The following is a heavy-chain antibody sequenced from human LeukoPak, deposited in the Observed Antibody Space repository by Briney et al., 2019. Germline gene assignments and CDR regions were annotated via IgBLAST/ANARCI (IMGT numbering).Heavy chain of an antibody. J-gene: IGHJ6*03. Sequence: PSETLSLTCTVSGGSISSYYWSWIRQPPGEGLEWIGYIYYSGSTNYNPSLKSRVTISVDTSKNQFSLKLSSVTAADTAVYYCARDSYGYNYMDVWGKGTTVTVSS. V-gene: IGHV4-59*01. D-gene: IGHD5-18*01. CDR2: IYYSGST. CDR1: GGSISSYY. CDR3: ARDSYGYNYMDV.